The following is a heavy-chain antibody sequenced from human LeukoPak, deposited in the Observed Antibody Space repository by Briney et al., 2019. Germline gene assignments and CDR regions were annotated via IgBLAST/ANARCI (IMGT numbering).Heavy chain of an antibody. CDR2: IYSTGST. J-gene: IGHJ6*02. D-gene: IGHD4-11*01. Sequence: SETLSLTCTVSGGSISDYYWTWIRQPAGRGLEWIGRIYSTGSTNYNPSLKSRVTMSVDTSNNQFSLKLTSVIAADTAVYYCARQDYSNYYGMDVWGQGTTVTVSS. CDR3: ARQDYSNYYGMDV. CDR1: GGSISDYY. V-gene: IGHV4-4*07.